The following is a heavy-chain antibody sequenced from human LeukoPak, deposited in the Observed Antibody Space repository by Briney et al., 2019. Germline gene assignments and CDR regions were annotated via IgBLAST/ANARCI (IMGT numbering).Heavy chain of an antibody. J-gene: IGHJ3*02. CDR1: GFTLITYC. V-gene: IGHV3-74*01. Sequence: PGGSLTLSCPASGFTLITYCMHCVRQAPGKELLWVSRISNDGSSTLYADSVKGRFTISRDNAKNTLYLQMNSLRAEDSAVYYCARAGRLHDFDIWGQGTMVTVSS. CDR2: ISNDGSST. CDR3: ARAGRLHDFDI.